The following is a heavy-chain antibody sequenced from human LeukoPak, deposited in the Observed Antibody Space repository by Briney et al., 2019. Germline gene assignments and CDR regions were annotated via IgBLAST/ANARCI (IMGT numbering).Heavy chain of an antibody. J-gene: IGHJ6*02. D-gene: IGHD3/OR15-3a*01. CDR3: AKGLTWTYYYYGMDV. V-gene: IGHV3-23*01. CDR2: ISGSGGST. CDR1: GFTFSIYA. Sequence: GGSLRLSCAASGFTFSIYAMHWVRQAPGKGLEWVSAISGSGGSTYYADSVKGRFTISRDNSKNTLYLQMNSLRAEDTAVYYCAKGLTWTYYYYGMDVWGQGTTVTVSS.